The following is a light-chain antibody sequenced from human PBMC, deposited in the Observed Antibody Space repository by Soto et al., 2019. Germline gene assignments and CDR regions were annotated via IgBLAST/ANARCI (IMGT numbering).Light chain of an antibody. CDR3: SSYTSSSTLHV. V-gene: IGLV2-14*01. J-gene: IGLJ1*01. CDR1: SSDFGGYNY. CDR2: DVS. Sequence: QSVLTQPASVSGSPGQSITISCTGTSSDFGGYNYVSWYQQHPGKAPKFMIYDVSNRPSGVSNRFSGSKSGNTASLTISGLQAEDEADYYCSSYTSSSTLHVFGTGTKVTVL.